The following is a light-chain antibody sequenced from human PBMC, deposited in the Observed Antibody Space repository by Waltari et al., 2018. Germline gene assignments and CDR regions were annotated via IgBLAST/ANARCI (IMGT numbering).Light chain of an antibody. Sequence: QTVVTQESSFSVSPGGTVTLTCGLNSGSVSSAYFPSWYQQTPGQSPRTLIYSTHRRSSGVPERFSGSIVGNKAALTITGAQAEDESDYYCAMYMGSGIWVFGGGTKLTVL. CDR3: AMYMGSGIWV. V-gene: IGLV8-61*01. CDR1: SGSVSSAYF. J-gene: IGLJ3*02. CDR2: STH.